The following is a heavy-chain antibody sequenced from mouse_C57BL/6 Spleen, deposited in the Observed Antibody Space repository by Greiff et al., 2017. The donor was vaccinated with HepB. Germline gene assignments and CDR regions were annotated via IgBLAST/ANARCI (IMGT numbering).Heavy chain of an antibody. V-gene: IGHV5-16*01. D-gene: IGHD2-4*01. CDR1: GFTFSDYY. Sequence: EVHLVESEGGLVQPGSSMKLSCTASGFTFSDYYMAWVRQVPEKGLEWVANINYDGSSTYYLDSLKSRFIISRDNAKNILYLQMSSLKSEDTATYYCAMYDYDRGYAMDYWGQGTSVTVSS. J-gene: IGHJ4*01. CDR2: INYDGSST. CDR3: AMYDYDRGYAMDY.